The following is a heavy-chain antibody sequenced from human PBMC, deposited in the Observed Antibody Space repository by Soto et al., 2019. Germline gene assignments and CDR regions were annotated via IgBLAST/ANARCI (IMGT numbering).Heavy chain of an antibody. Sequence: EVQLVESGGGLVQPGGSLRLSCAASGFTFSSYDMHWVRQATGKGLEWVSAIGTAGDTYYPGSVKGRFTISRENAKNSLYLQMNSLRAGDTAVYYCARGGHYDILTGYTHYYYYMDVWGKGTTVTVSS. CDR3: ARGGHYDILTGYTHYYYYMDV. D-gene: IGHD3-9*01. V-gene: IGHV3-13*01. CDR2: IGTAGDT. CDR1: GFTFSSYD. J-gene: IGHJ6*03.